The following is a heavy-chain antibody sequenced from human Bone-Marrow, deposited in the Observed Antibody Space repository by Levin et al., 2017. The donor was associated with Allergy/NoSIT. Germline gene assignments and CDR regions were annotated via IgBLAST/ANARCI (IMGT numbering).Heavy chain of an antibody. J-gene: IGHJ5*02. CDR1: GFTFSGSA. Sequence: GGSLRLSCAASGFTFSGSAMHWVRQASGKGLEWVGRIRSKANSYATAYAASVKGRFTISRDDSKNTAYLQMNSLKTEDTAVYYCTRHMKNCSSTSCYIWFDPWGQGTLVTVSS. D-gene: IGHD2-2*02. V-gene: IGHV3-73*01. CDR3: TRHMKNCSSTSCYIWFDP. CDR2: IRSKANSYAT.